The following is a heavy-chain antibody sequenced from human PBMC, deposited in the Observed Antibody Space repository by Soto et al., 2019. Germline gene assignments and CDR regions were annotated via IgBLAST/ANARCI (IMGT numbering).Heavy chain of an antibody. CDR2: ISGSGDST. J-gene: IGHJ5*02. CDR3: AKGSSASARESPGS. Sequence: EVQLLESGGGLVQPGGSLRLACAASGFTFNNYAMTWVRQAPGRGLERVSAISGSGDSTFYADSLKGRFTISRDNSKDTLFLRMNSLRADDTAVYYCAKGSSASARESPGSWGQGTLVTVSS. V-gene: IGHV3-23*01. D-gene: IGHD3-10*01. CDR1: GFTFNNYA.